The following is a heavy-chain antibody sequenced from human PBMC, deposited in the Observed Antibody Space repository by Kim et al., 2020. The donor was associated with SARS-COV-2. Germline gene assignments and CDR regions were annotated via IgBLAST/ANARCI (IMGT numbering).Heavy chain of an antibody. CDR3: ARELYDSSGYYYEGTFDY. J-gene: IGHJ4*02. D-gene: IGHD3-22*01. CDR2: IIPIFGTA. CDR1: GGTFSSYA. V-gene: IGHV1-69*13. Sequence: SVKVSCKASGGTFSSYAISWVRQAPGQGLEWMGGIIPIFGTANYAQKFQGRVTITADESTSTAYMELSSLRSEDTAVYYCARELYDSSGYYYEGTFDYWGQGTLVTVSS.